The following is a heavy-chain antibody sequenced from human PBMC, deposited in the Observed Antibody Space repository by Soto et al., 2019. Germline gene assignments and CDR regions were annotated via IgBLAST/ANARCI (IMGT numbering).Heavy chain of an antibody. Sequence: QVQLVESGGGVVQPGRSLRLSCAASGFTFSSYGMHWVRQAPGKGLEWVAVIWYDGSNKYYADSVKGRFTISRDNSKKTQYRQMNSLRAEDTAVYYGARDSGRGIAAADVNTCYGMDVWGQGTTVTVSS. D-gene: IGHD6-13*01. CDR1: GFTFSSYG. V-gene: IGHV3-33*01. CDR2: IWYDGSNK. J-gene: IGHJ6*02. CDR3: ARDSGRGIAAADVNTCYGMDV.